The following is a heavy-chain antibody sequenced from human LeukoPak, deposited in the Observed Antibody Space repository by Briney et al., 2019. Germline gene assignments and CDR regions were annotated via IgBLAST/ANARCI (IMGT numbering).Heavy chain of an antibody. CDR2: INPNSGGT. CDR1: GYTFTSYD. V-gene: IGHV1-2*04. J-gene: IGHJ5*02. CDR3: ARDSQYYDFWSGYPWGWFDP. Sequence: GASVKVSCKASGYTFTSYDINWVRQATGQGLEWMGWINPNSGGTNYAQKFQGWVTMTRDTSISTAYMELSRLRSDDTAVYYCARDSQYYDFWSGYPWGWFDPWGQGTLVTVSS. D-gene: IGHD3-3*01.